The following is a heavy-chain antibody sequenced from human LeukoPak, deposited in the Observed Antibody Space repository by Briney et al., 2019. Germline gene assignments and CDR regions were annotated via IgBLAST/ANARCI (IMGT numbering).Heavy chain of an antibody. V-gene: IGHV1-2*02. CDR1: GGTFSSYA. CDR3: ARAIVVVTANDAFDI. D-gene: IGHD2-21*02. Sequence: GASVKVSCKASGGTFSSYAISWVRQAPGQGLEWMGWINPNSGGTNYAQKFQGRVTMTRDTSISTAYMELSRLRSDDTAVYYCARAIVVVTANDAFDIWGQGTMVTVSS. J-gene: IGHJ3*02. CDR2: INPNSGGT.